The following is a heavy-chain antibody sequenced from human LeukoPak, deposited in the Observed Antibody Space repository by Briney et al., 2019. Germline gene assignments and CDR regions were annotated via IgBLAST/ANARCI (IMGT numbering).Heavy chain of an antibody. CDR1: GFTFSSHG. J-gene: IGHJ4*02. CDR3: ARGGHSPFDY. Sequence: GGSLRLSCAASGFTFSSHGMHWVRQAPGKGLEWVSIISNDGSDEDYVDSVKGRFTISRDNSKNTLYLQMNSLRAEDTAVYYCARGGHSPFDYWGQGALVTVSS. V-gene: IGHV3-30*03. CDR2: ISNDGSDE. D-gene: IGHD3-16*01.